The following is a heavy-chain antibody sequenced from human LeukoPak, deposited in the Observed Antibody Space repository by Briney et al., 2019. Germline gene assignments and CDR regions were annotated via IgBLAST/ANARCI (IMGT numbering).Heavy chain of an antibody. CDR3: ARHAYDILTGYPFFDY. CDR1: GVTISSYY. Sequence: PGETLCLTCTASGVTISSYYRSWIRQPPGKGLEWIWYIYYSGGTNYNASLKSRVTISVDTSKNQFSLKLSSVTAADTAVYYCARHAYDILTGYPFFDYWGQGTLVTVSS. CDR2: IYYSGGT. D-gene: IGHD3-9*01. V-gene: IGHV4-59*08. J-gene: IGHJ4*02.